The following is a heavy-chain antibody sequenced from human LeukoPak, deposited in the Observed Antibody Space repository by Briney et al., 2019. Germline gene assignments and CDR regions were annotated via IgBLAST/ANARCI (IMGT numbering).Heavy chain of an antibody. CDR2: INPTGGST. CDR1: GYTFSTYY. Sequence: GASVKLSCKASGYTFSTYYIHWVRQARGQGLEWMGIINPTGGSTTYAQKFQGRVTMTRDTSTSTVFMELNSLRSEDTAVYYCALYSSTWYWGQGTLVTVSS. J-gene: IGHJ4*02. D-gene: IGHD6-13*01. V-gene: IGHV1-46*01. CDR3: ALYSSTWY.